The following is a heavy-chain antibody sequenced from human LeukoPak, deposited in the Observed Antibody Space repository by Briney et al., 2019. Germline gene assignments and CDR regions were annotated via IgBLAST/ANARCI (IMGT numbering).Heavy chain of an antibody. CDR3: ARDRLEGMGDY. CDR2: IYTSGST. CDR1: GGSISSGSYY. V-gene: IGHV4-61*02. J-gene: IGHJ4*02. Sequence: PSETLSLTCTVSGGSISSGSYYWSWIRQPAGKGLEWIGRIYTSGSTNYNPSLKSRVTISVDTSKNQFSLKLSSVTAADTAVYYCARDRLEGMGDYWGQGTLVTVSS. D-gene: IGHD3-10*01.